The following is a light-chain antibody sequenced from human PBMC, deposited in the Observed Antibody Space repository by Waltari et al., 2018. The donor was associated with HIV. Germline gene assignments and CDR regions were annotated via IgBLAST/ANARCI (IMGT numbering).Light chain of an antibody. CDR3: QAWDSSTVV. J-gene: IGLJ2*01. Sequence: SYELTQPPSVSVSPGQTASITCPGDKLGDKYACWYQQKPGQSPVLVIYQDSKRPPGIPERFYGSNSGNTATLTISGTQAMDEGDYYCQAWDSSTVVFGGGTKLTVL. V-gene: IGLV3-1*01. CDR1: KLGDKY. CDR2: QDS.